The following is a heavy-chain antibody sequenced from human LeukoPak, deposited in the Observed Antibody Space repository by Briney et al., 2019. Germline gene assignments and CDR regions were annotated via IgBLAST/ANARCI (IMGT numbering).Heavy chain of an antibody. D-gene: IGHD6-13*01. CDR1: GFTFSSYG. V-gene: IGHV3-30*18. Sequence: GGSLRLSCAASGFTFSSYGVHWVRQAPGKGLEWVAVISFDGSNKYYADSVKGRFTISRDNSKNTLYLQMNSLRAEDTAVYYCAKDLSGIQDYYYGMDVWGKGTTVTVSS. CDR2: ISFDGSNK. J-gene: IGHJ6*04. CDR3: AKDLSGIQDYYYGMDV.